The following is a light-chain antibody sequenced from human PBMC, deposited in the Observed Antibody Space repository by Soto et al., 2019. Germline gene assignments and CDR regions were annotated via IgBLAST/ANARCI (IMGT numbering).Light chain of an antibody. CDR3: QQYGRFLT. CDR2: RAS. CDR1: QSIDTA. J-gene: IGKJ2*01. Sequence: DIQMTQSPSTLSASVGDRVTITCRASQSIDTALAWYQQKTGKAPNLLIYRASNLESGVPSRFSGSGSGTEFILAISSLQPDDFATYYCQQYGRFLTFGQGTKLELK. V-gene: IGKV1-5*03.